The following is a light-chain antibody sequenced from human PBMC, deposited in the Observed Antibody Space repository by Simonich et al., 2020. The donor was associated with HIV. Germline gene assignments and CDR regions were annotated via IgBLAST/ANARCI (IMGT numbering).Light chain of an antibody. CDR1: QGISSY. J-gene: IGKJ3*01. Sequence: IQLTQSPSFLSASVGNRVPITCRASQGISSYLAWYQQKPGKAPNHLIYAATTLQSGVPSRFSGSGSGTEFTLTISSLQPEDFATYYCQHLNSFPLTFGPGTKVDIK. V-gene: IGKV1-9*01. CDR3: QHLNSFPLT. CDR2: AAT.